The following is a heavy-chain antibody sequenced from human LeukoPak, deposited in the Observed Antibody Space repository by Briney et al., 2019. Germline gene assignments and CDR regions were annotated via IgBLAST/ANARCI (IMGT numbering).Heavy chain of an antibody. CDR1: GGSFSGYY. J-gene: IGHJ4*02. D-gene: IGHD1-26*01. CDR2: INHSGST. Sequence: PSETLSLTCAVYGGSFSGYYWSWIRQPPGKGLEWFGEINHSGSTNYNSSLKSRVIISVDTSKNQFSLKLSSVTAADAAVYYCAKGQLTLVGAIDYWGQATQVAVSS. V-gene: IGHV4-34*01. CDR3: AKGQLTLVGAIDY.